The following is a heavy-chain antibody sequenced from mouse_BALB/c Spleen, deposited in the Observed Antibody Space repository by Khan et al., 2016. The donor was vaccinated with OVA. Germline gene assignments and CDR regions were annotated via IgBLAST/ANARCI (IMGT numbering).Heavy chain of an antibody. CDR2: ISSGDSYT. D-gene: IGHD1-1*01. Sequence: EVELVESGGDLVKPGGSLKLSCAASGFTFSGYALSWVRQTPEKRLEWVATISSGDSYTYYPDSVKGRFTISRDNVKHTLYLQMSNLRAEDTAMYYCARPTITTIVATSYGFFDVWGAWTTVTVSS. CDR1: GFTFSGYA. V-gene: IGHV5-9-3*01. CDR3: ARPTITTIVATSYGFFDV. J-gene: IGHJ1*01.